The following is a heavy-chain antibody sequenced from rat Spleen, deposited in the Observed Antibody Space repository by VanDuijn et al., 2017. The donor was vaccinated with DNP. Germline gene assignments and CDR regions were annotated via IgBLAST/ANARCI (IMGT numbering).Heavy chain of an antibody. D-gene: IGHD1-4*01. CDR1: GFIFSNYW. Sequence: EVQLVESGGGPVQPGRSLKLSCVASGFIFSNYWMTWIRQAPGKGLDWIASISNTGGSTYYPDSVKGRFTISRDNAKSTLYLQMDSLRSEDTATYYCAASTGDWGQGVMVTVSS. CDR2: ISNTGGST. V-gene: IGHV5-31*01. J-gene: IGHJ2*01. CDR3: AASTGD.